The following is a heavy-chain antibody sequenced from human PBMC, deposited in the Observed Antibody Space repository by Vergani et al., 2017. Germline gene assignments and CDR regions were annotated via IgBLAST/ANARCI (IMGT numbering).Heavy chain of an antibody. CDR2: IYSGGST. J-gene: IGHJ4*02. CDR3: ARDPGYSSGWAFDY. CDR1: GFTVSSNY. D-gene: IGHD6-19*01. Sequence: EVQLLESGGGLVQPGGSLRLSCAASGFTVSSNYMSWVRQAPGKGLEWVSVIYSGGSTYYADSVKGRFTISRDNSKNTLYLQMNSLRAEDTAVYYCARDPGYSSGWAFDYWGQGTLVTVSS. V-gene: IGHV3-53*01.